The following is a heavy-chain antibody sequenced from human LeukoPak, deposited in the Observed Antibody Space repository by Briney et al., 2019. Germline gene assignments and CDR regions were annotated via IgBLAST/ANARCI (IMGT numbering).Heavy chain of an antibody. J-gene: IGHJ1*01. Sequence: KTSETLSLTYAVYGGSFSGYYCSWIRQPPGKGRERIGEINHSGSTNYNPSLKGRVTISVDTSKNQFSLKLSSVTAADTAVYYCARQAYSSSWYFQHWGQGTLVTVSS. D-gene: IGHD6-13*01. V-gene: IGHV4-34*01. CDR1: GGSFSGYY. CDR3: ARQAYSSSWYFQH. CDR2: INHSGST.